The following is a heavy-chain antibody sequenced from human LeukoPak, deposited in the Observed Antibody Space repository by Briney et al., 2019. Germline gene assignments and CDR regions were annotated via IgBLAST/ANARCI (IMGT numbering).Heavy chain of an antibody. Sequence: GESLKISCKDSGHSFTTYWIGWVRQTPGKGLEWMGIIYPGDSDTRYSPSFQGQVTISVDKSINTAYLQWSSLKASDTAMYYCARSDYGDYYYDPWGQGTLVTVSS. CDR1: GHSFTTYW. D-gene: IGHD4-17*01. V-gene: IGHV5-51*01. CDR3: ARSDYGDYYYDP. CDR2: IYPGDSDT. J-gene: IGHJ5*02.